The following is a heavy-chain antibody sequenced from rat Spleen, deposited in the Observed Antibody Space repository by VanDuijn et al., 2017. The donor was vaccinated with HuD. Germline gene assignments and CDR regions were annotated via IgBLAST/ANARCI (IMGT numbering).Heavy chain of an antibody. D-gene: IGHD1-3*01. J-gene: IGHJ2*01. Sequence: EVQLVESDGGLVQPGKSLKLSCAASGFTFSDYYMAWVRQAPTKGLEWVATISSDGGRNFYRDSVKGRFTISRDNAKNTQYLQMDSLRSEDTATYYCARHAGDYGSFFDYWGQGVMVTVSS. CDR1: GFTFSDYY. CDR3: ARHAGDYGSFFDY. V-gene: IGHV5-29*01. CDR2: ISSDGGRN.